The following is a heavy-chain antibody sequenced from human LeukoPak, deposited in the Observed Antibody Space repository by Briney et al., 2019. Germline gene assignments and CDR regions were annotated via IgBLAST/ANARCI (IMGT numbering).Heavy chain of an antibody. CDR3: ARGLFLSGYLDAFGI. Sequence: PGGSLRLSCAASGFTFSSFGMHWVRQAPGKGLEWVAFIRYDASHKYYADSVKGRCTISRDNSKNTLYLQMNSLRVEDTAVYYCARGLFLSGYLDAFGIWGQGTVVTVSS. D-gene: IGHD3-22*01. J-gene: IGHJ3*02. CDR2: IRYDASHK. CDR1: GFTFSSFG. V-gene: IGHV3-30*02.